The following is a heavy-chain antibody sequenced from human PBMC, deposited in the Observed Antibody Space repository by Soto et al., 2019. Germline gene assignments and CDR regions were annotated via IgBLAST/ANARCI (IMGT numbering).Heavy chain of an antibody. CDR1: GGSISSGGYY. D-gene: IGHD2-8*01. CDR3: ARAPGRMMNALRYYYGLDV. V-gene: IGHV4-31*02. CDR2: IYHRGGT. Sequence: QVQLQESGPGLVKPSETLSFTCNVSGGSISSGGYYWSWIRQLPGKGLEWIGYIYHRGGTYYNPALKRRITMSVDTSKNQFSLKMTSVTAADTAVYFCARAPGRMMNALRYYYGLDVWGHGTTVTVSS. J-gene: IGHJ6*02.